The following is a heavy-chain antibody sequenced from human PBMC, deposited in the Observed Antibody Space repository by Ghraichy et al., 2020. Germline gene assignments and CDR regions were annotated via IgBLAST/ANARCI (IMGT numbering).Heavy chain of an antibody. D-gene: IGHD6-13*01. CDR3: ARLVGQQLAFDY. J-gene: IGHJ4*02. CDR1: GGSISSYY. V-gene: IGHV4-59*08. CDR2: IYYSGST. Sequence: SETLSLTCTVSGGSISSYYWSWIRQPPGKGLEWIGNIYYSGSTNYNSSLKSRVTISVDTSTNQFSLKLSSVTAADTAVYYCARLVGQQLAFDYWGQGTLVTVSS.